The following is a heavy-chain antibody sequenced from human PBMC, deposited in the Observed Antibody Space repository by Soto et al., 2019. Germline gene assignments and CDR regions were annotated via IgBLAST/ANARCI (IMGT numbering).Heavy chain of an antibody. CDR2: IYWDDDK. J-gene: IGHJ5*02. D-gene: IGHD4-17*01. CDR1: GFSLTTRGVG. V-gene: IGHV2-5*02. Sequence: QITLKESGPTLVKPTQTLTMTCTFSGFSLTTRGVGVGWIRQPPGKALEWLALIYWDDDKGYSPSLKSRITITKDTSKHQVVLTMTNMDPADTATYFCAPRTPTVTWWFDPWGQGTLVTVSS. CDR3: APRTPTVTWWFDP.